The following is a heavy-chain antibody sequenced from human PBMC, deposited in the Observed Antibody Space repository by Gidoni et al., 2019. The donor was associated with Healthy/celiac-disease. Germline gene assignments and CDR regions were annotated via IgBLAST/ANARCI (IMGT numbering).Heavy chain of an antibody. CDR1: VGSISSYY. Sequence: QVQLQESGPGLVKPSETLSLTCTVSVGSISSYYWRWIRQPPGKGLEWIGYIYYSGSTNYNPSLKSRVTISVDTSKNQFSLKLSSVTAADTAVYYCARQRGFLEWFVVDYWGQGTLVTVSS. V-gene: IGHV4-59*08. J-gene: IGHJ4*02. CDR2: IYYSGST. D-gene: IGHD3-3*01. CDR3: ARQRGFLEWFVVDY.